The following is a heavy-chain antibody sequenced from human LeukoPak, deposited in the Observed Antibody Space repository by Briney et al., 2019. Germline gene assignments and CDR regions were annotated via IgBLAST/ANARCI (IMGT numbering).Heavy chain of an antibody. Sequence: PGGSLRLSCAASGFTFSNYAMHWVRQAPGKGLEWVAVISYDGTNKYYADSVKGRFTISRDNSKNTMYLQMNSLRAEDTAMYYCARAPMSYDSSGFGGALDIWGQGTMVTVSS. V-gene: IGHV3-30-3*01. J-gene: IGHJ3*02. D-gene: IGHD3-22*01. CDR3: ARAPMSYDSSGFGGALDI. CDR2: ISYDGTNK. CDR1: GFTFSNYA.